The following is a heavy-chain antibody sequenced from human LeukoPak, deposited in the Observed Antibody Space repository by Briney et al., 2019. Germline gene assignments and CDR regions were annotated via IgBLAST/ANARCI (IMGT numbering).Heavy chain of an antibody. J-gene: IGHJ4*02. CDR3: ARGNYYGSGALDS. CDR2: TYYSGST. CDR1: GGSINSYY. Sequence: SETLSLTCTVSGGSINSYYWSWIRQPPGKGLEWIGYTYYSGSTNYNPSLKSRVTISVDTSKNQFSLKLSSVTAADTAVYYCARGNYYGSGALDSWGQGTLVTVSS. D-gene: IGHD3-10*01. V-gene: IGHV4-59*01.